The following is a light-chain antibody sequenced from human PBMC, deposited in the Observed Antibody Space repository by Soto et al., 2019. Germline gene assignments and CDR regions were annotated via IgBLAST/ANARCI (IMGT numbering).Light chain of an antibody. CDR3: QSYDSGLPWV. J-gene: IGLJ3*02. Sequence: QAVVTQPPSVSGAPGQTVTISCTGTSSNIGAGYDVHWYQQLPGTAPKLLIYANNNRPSGVPDRFSGSKSGTSASLAITGLQAEDEADYYCQSYDSGLPWVFGGGTKLTVL. CDR1: SSNIGAGYD. CDR2: ANN. V-gene: IGLV1-40*01.